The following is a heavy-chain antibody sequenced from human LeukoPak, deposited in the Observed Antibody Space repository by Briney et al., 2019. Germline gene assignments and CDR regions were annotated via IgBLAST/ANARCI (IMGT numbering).Heavy chain of an antibody. J-gene: IGHJ3*02. CDR1: GGLFDGHY. Sequence: ASETLSLTCAVYGGLFDGHYWTWIRQSPERGLEWVGEVNHAEITHYNPSLKSRVTMSVDTSKNQFSLKLSSVTAADTAVYYCARDNMVRGVRRAFDIWGQGTMVTVSS. V-gene: IGHV4-34*01. CDR2: VNHAEIT. CDR3: ARDNMVRGVRRAFDI. D-gene: IGHD3-10*01.